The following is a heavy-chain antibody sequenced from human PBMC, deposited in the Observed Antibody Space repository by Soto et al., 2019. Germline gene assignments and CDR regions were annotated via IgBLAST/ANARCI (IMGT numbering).Heavy chain of an antibody. J-gene: IGHJ5*02. CDR1: GFTFSSYG. Sequence: QVQLVESGGGVVQPGRSLRLSCAASGFTFSSYGMHWVRQAPGKGLEWVAVIWYDGSNKYYADSVKGRFTISRDNSKNMLYLQMNSLRAEDTAVYYCAREGVGFDPWGQGTLVTVSS. CDR3: AREGVGFDP. CDR2: IWYDGSNK. V-gene: IGHV3-33*01. D-gene: IGHD2-15*01.